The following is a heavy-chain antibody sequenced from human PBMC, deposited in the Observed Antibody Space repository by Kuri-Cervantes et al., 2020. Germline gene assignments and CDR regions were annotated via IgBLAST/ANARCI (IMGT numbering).Heavy chain of an antibody. J-gene: IGHJ4*02. CDR2: ISGSGGST. Sequence: GGSLRLSCAVSGFTFSSYAMTWVRQAPGKGLEWVSAISGSGGSTYYADSVKGRFTISRDNSKNTLYLQMNSLRAEDTAVYYCAKGKIAAYYFDYWGQGTLVTVSS. D-gene: IGHD6-6*01. V-gene: IGHV3-23*01. CDR3: AKGKIAAYYFDY. CDR1: GFTFSSYA.